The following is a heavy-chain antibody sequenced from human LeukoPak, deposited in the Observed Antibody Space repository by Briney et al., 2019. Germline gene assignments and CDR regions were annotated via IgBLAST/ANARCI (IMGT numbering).Heavy chain of an antibody. D-gene: IGHD2-8*01. CDR2: ISSSGSTI. CDR3: AREDVVLVDAVRYYYYGMDV. Sequence: GGSLRLSCAASGFTFSDYYMSWIRQAPGKGLEWVSYISSSGSTIYYADSVKGRFTISRDNAKNSLYLQMNSLRAEDTAVYYCAREDVVLVDAVRYYYYGMDVWGQGTTVTVSS. V-gene: IGHV3-11*01. CDR1: GFTFSDYY. J-gene: IGHJ6*02.